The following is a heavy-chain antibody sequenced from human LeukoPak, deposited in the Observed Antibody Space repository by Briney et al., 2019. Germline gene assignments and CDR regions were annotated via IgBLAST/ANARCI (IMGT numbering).Heavy chain of an antibody. V-gene: IGHV3-11*04. CDR3: AGVMGNYATDY. J-gene: IGHJ4*02. Sequence: GGSLRLSCAASGFTFSDYYMSWIRQAPGKGLEWVSYISSDDNTIYYADSVKGRFTMSRDNAKNSLYLQMNSLRAEDTAVYYCAGVMGNYATDYWGQGTLVTVSS. CDR2: ISSDDNTI. CDR1: GFTFSDYY. D-gene: IGHD1-7*01.